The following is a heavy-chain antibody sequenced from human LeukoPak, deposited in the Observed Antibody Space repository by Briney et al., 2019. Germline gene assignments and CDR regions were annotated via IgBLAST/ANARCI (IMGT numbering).Heavy chain of an antibody. J-gene: IGHJ4*02. CDR3: AKATRGRITMIVVVITGYYFDY. CDR1: GFTFGSYA. Sequence: GGSLRLSCAASGFTFGSYAMSWVRQAPGKGLEWVSTISGSGGSTYYADSVKGRFTISRDNSKNTLYLQMNSLRAEDTAAYYCAKATRGRITMIVVVITGYYFDYWGQGTLVTVSS. CDR2: ISGSGGST. D-gene: IGHD3-22*01. V-gene: IGHV3-23*01.